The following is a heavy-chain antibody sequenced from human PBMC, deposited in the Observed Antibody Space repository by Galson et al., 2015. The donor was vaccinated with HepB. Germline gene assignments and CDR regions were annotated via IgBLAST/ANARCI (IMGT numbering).Heavy chain of an antibody. D-gene: IGHD5-12*01. V-gene: IGHV6-1*01. CDR3: AAGSNWFDP. CDR1: GDSVSSNTAA. J-gene: IGHJ5*02. CDR2: TYYRSKWYN. Sequence: CAISGDSVSSNTAAWNWIWQSPSRGLEWLGRTYYRSKWYNDYAVSVRSRVTINPDTSKNQFSLQLSSVTPEDTAVYYCAAGSNWFDPWGQGTLVTVSS.